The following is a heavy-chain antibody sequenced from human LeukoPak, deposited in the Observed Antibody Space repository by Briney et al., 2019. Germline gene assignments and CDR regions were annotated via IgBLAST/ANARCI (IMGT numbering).Heavy chain of an antibody. Sequence: ASVKVSCKVSGYTLTELSMHWVRQAPGKGLEWMGGFDPEDGETIYAQKFQGRVTMTEDTSTDTAYMELSSLRSEDTAVYYCASNAGYSYGYGNDYWGQGTLVTVSS. CDR2: FDPEDGET. J-gene: IGHJ4*02. CDR3: ASNAGYSYGYGNDY. D-gene: IGHD5-18*01. CDR1: GYTLTELS. V-gene: IGHV1-24*01.